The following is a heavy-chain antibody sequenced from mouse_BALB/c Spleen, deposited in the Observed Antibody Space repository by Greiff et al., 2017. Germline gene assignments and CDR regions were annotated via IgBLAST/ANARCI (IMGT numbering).Heavy chain of an antibody. J-gene: IGHJ4*01. CDR3: ASSYGNYDAMDY. D-gene: IGHD2-1*01. Sequence: EVQGVESGGDLVKPGGSLKLSCAASGFTFSSYGMSWVRQTPDKRLEWVATISSGGSYTYYPDSVKGRFTISRDNAKNTLYLQMSSLKSEDTAMYYCASSYGNYDAMDYWGQGTSVTVSS. CDR2: ISSGGSYT. V-gene: IGHV5-6*01. CDR1: GFTFSSYG.